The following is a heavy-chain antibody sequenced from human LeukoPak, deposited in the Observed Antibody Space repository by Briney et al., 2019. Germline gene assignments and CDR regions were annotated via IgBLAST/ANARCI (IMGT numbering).Heavy chain of an antibody. V-gene: IGHV3-21*01. CDR3: ARGAATRKSGFYYYMDV. D-gene: IGHD5-12*01. J-gene: IGHJ6*03. CDR2: ITTGNSFL. CDR1: GFTFSSYN. Sequence: GGSLRLSCAASGFTFSSYNVNWVRQAPGKGLEWASSITTGNSFLYFADSVKGRFTISRDHANNSLYLQMNSLRADDTAVYYCARGAATRKSGFYYYMDVWGKGTTVTVSS.